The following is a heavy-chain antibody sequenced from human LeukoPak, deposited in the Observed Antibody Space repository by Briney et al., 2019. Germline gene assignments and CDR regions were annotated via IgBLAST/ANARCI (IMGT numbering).Heavy chain of an antibody. CDR3: ARVGHSGSYSFDY. CDR1: GYTFTGYY. V-gene: IGHV1-2*02. J-gene: IGHJ4*02. Sequence: PWASVKVSCKASGYTFTGYYMHWVRQAPGQGLEWMGWINPNSGGTNYAQKFQGRVTMTRDTSISTAYMELSRLRSDDTAVYYCARVGHSGSYSFDYWGQGTLVTVSS. CDR2: INPNSGGT. D-gene: IGHD3-10*01.